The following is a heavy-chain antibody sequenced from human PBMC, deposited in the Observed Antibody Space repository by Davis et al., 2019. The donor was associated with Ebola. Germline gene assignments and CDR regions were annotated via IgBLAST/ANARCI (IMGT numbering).Heavy chain of an antibody. V-gene: IGHV4-4*02. CDR1: GGSISSSNW. Sequence: MPSETLSLTCAVSGGSISSSNWWSWVRQPPGKGLEWIGEIYHSGSTNYNPSLQSRVTISVDKSKNQFSLKLSSVTAADTAVYYCARDSSSWLGGFDPWGQGTPVTVSS. CDR3: ARDSSSWLGGFDP. D-gene: IGHD6-13*01. CDR2: IYHSGST. J-gene: IGHJ5*02.